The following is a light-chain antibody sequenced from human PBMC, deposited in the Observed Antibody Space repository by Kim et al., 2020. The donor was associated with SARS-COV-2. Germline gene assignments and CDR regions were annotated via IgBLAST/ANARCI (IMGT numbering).Light chain of an antibody. J-gene: IGLJ3*02. V-gene: IGLV8-61*01. CDR1: SGSVSTNHY. Sequence: QTVVTQEPSFPVSPGGTVTLTCGLNSGSVSTNHYPSWYQQTPGQTPRPLIYNTNTRSSGVPDRFSGSILGNKAALTITGAQADDESDYYCVLYMSGLWVFGGGTTLTVL. CDR2: NTN. CDR3: VLYMSGLWV.